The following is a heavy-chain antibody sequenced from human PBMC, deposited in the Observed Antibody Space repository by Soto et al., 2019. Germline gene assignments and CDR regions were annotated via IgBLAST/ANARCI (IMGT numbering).Heavy chain of an antibody. CDR1: GFTFSSYG. CDR3: AKDRHIAAAGMVLAFDI. CDR2: ISYDGSNK. V-gene: IGHV3-30*18. J-gene: IGHJ3*02. D-gene: IGHD6-13*01. Sequence: PGGSLRLSCAASGFTFSSYGMHWVRQAPGKGLEWVAVISYDGSNKYYADSVKGRFTISRDNSKNTLYLQMNSLRAEDTAVYYCAKDRHIAAAGMVLAFDIWGQGTMVTVSS.